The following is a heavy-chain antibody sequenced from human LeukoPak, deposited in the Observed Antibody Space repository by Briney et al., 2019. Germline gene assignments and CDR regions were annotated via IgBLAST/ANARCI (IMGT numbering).Heavy chain of an antibody. Sequence: ASVKVSCKAFGYTFTTYYMHWVRQAPGQGLEWIGVINPTGKSATYAQKFKGRVTMTRDSSTSTVYMELSSLRSEDTAVYYCARDALAVTTLNWFDPWGQGTLVTVSS. CDR2: INPTGKSA. CDR1: GYTFTTYY. J-gene: IGHJ5*02. V-gene: IGHV1-46*01. D-gene: IGHD4-17*01. CDR3: ARDALAVTTLNWFDP.